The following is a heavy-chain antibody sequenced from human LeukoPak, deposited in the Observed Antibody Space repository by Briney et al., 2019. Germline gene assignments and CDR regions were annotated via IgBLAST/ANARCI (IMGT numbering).Heavy chain of an antibody. CDR3: ARPSRDPSYYYYMDV. CDR2: INPSGGST. J-gene: IGHJ6*03. Sequence: ASVKVSCKASGYTFTSYYMHWVRQAPGQGLEWMRIINPSGGSTSYAQKFQGRVTMTRGTSTSTVYMELSSLRSEDTAVYYCARPSRDPSYYYYMDVWGKGTTVTVSS. CDR1: GYTFTSYY. V-gene: IGHV1-46*01.